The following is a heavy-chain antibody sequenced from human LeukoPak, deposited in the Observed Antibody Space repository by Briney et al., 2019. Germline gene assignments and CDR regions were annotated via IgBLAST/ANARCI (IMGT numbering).Heavy chain of an antibody. V-gene: IGHV4-59*02. CDR3: ARAVGYCSTTTCSYYYYMDV. CDR2: ISYTGST. J-gene: IGHJ6*03. Sequence: SETLSLTCAVSGGSVSSYSWSWLRQPPGKGLEWIGYISYTGSTNYSPSLKSRVTISVDTSKNQFSLKLSSVTAADTAVYYCARAVGYCSTTTCSYYYYMDVWGKGTTVTVSS. CDR1: GGSVSSYS. D-gene: IGHD2-2*03.